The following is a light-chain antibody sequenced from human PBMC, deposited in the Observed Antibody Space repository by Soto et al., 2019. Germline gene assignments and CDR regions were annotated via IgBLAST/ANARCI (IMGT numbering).Light chain of an antibody. J-gene: IGLJ2*01. Sequence: QSALTQPASVSGSPGQSITIACTGTISDIGGFNRVSWYQQHPAKAHKLMIFDVGYRPSGVSNRFSASKSGNTASLTISGLQAEDEADYYCSSYTGSSTLLFGGGTKLTVL. CDR2: DVG. CDR1: ISDIGGFNR. CDR3: SSYTGSSTLL. V-gene: IGLV2-14*01.